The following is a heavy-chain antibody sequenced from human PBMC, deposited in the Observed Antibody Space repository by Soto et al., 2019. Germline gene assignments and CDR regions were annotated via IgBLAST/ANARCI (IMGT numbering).Heavy chain of an antibody. V-gene: IGHV1-46*01. J-gene: IGHJ5*02. CDR2: INPSGGST. CDR3: AREVPADYDFWSGNEPSPNWFDP. D-gene: IGHD3-3*01. CDR1: GYTFTSYY. Sequence: ASVQVSCKASGYTFTSYYMHWVRQAPGQGLEWMGIINPSGGSTSYAQKFQGRVTMTRDTSTSTVYMELSSLRSEDTAVYYCAREVPADYDFWSGNEPSPNWFDPWGQGTLVTVSS.